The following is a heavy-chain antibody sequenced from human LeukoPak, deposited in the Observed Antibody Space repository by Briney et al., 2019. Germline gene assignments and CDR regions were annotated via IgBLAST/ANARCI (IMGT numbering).Heavy chain of an antibody. J-gene: IGHJ4*02. CDR3: TRGYSIDY. CDR1: GFTFRDYA. D-gene: IGHD4-11*01. Sequence: GGSLRLSCTASGFTFRDYAMSWVRQAPGQGLEWVGFIRSKASGGTTEYTASVKGRFTISRDDSKSIAYLQMNSLITEDTAIYYCTRGYSIDYWGQGTQVTVSS. CDR2: IRSKASGGTT. V-gene: IGHV3-49*04.